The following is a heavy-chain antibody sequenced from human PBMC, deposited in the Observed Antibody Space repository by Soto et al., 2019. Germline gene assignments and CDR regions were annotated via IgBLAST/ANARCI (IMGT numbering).Heavy chain of an antibody. CDR2: IYYSGST. Sequence: SETLSLTCTVSGGSISSGGYYWSWIRQHPRKGLEWIGYIYYSGSTYYNPSLKSRVTISVDTSKNQFSLKLSSVTAADTAVYYCARDGAAGRGDYSGYFDYWGQGTLVTVSS. J-gene: IGHJ4*02. CDR3: ARDGAAGRGDYSGYFDY. CDR1: GGSISSGGYY. V-gene: IGHV4-31*03. D-gene: IGHD4-17*01.